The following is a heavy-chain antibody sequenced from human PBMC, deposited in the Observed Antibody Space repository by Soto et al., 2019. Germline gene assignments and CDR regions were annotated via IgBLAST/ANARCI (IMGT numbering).Heavy chain of an antibody. CDR1: GGSFSAYY. CDR3: ARDKITGLFAY. V-gene: IGHV4-34*01. CDR2: INHSGST. Sequence: QVQLQQWGAGLLKPSETLSLTCAVYGGSFSAYYWTWIRQPPGTGLEWIGEINHSGSTNYNPSLKSRVTISVDTSKNQFSLKLTSVTAADTAVYYCARDKITGLFAYWGQGTLVTVSS. D-gene: IGHD2-8*02. J-gene: IGHJ4*02.